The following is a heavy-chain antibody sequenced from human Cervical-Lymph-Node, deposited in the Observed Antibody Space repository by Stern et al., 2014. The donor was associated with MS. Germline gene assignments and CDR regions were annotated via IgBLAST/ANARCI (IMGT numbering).Heavy chain of an antibody. D-gene: IGHD1-14*01. CDR3: ARGASSAAWYKHAVDV. V-gene: IGHV1-69*01. CDR2: IIPVFGTP. CDR1: GDTSNTDA. J-gene: IGHJ6*02. Sequence: QVQLVQSGAEVQKPGSSVKVSCKASGDTSNTDAIHWVRQAPGQGLEWMGGIIPVFGTPVYAQRFKGRVSIAADESTATDYMELSSLRSDDTAVYYCARGASSAAWYKHAVDVWGQGTTVTVS.